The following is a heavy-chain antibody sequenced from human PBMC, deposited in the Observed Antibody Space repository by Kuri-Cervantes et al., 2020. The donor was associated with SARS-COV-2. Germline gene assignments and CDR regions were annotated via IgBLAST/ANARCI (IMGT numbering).Heavy chain of an antibody. Sequence: GESLKISCAASGFTFSDYYMSWIRQAPGKGLEWVANTKQDGSEKYYVDSVKGRSTISRDNAKNSLYLQMNSLRAEDTAVYYCARDRGDAFDIWGQGTMVTVSS. CDR3: ARDRGDAFDI. CDR2: TKQDGSEK. V-gene: IGHV3-7*01. CDR1: GFTFSDYY. J-gene: IGHJ3*02.